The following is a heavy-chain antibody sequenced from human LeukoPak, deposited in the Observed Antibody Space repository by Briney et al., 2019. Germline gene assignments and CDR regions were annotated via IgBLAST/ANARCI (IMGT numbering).Heavy chain of an antibody. CDR1: GFTFSNYD. J-gene: IGHJ4*02. CDR2: ISDDGGKK. D-gene: IGHD2-8*01. Sequence: GRSLRLSCAASGFTFSNYDMHWVRQAPGKGLEWVAVISDDGGKKYYADSVKGRFTSSRDSSKKTLDLQMNSLRAEDTAVYYCARERGDLILDYWGQGTLVTVSS. CDR3: ARERGDLILDY. V-gene: IGHV3-30*03.